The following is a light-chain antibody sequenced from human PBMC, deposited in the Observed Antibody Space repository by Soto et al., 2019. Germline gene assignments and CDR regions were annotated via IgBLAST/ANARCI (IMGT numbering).Light chain of an antibody. J-gene: IGLJ1*01. CDR2: SVS. Sequence: QSVLTPPASVSGSPGQSITISYSGTSSDIGSYDHVAWFQQFPGKTPKLMIYSVSNRPSGVSYRFSGSKSGNTASLTIPALQAEDEADYYCISYTVSRSYVFGTGTKVTVL. V-gene: IGLV2-14*01. CDR1: SSDIGSYDH. CDR3: ISYTVSRSYV.